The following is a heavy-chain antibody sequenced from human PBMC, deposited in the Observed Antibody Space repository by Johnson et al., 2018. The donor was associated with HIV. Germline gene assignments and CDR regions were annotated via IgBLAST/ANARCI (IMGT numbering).Heavy chain of an antibody. CDR3: ARVRERWELRLRDGSDI. Sequence: QVQLVESGGGVVQPGRSLRLSCAASGFFFSNYAMHWVRQAPGKGLEWVAFIQYDGSNKYYADSVKGRFTISRENSKNTLYLQMNSLRAEDTALYYCARVRERWELRLRDGSDIWGQGTMVTLSS. CDR1: GFFFSNYA. D-gene: IGHD1-26*01. CDR2: IQYDGSNK. V-gene: IGHV3-30-3*01. J-gene: IGHJ3*02.